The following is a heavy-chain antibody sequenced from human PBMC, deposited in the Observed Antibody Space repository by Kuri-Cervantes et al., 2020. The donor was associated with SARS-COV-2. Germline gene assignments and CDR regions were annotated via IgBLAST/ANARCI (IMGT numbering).Heavy chain of an antibody. Sequence: LRLSCTVSGGSISSGGYYWSWIRQPPGKGLEWIGYIYHSGSTYYNPSLKSRVTISVDRSKNQFSLKLSSVTAADTAVYYCARLKAGQFDYWGQGTLVTVSS. J-gene: IGHJ4*02. V-gene: IGHV4-30-2*01. CDR2: IYHSGST. CDR3: ARLKAGQFDY. CDR1: GGSISSGGYY.